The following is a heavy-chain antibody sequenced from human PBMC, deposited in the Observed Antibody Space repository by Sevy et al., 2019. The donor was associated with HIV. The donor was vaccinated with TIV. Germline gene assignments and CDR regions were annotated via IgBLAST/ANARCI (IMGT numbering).Heavy chain of an antibody. D-gene: IGHD6-13*01. CDR3: ATHAGIAATGRVFDY. CDR1: GFTFSDHY. V-gene: IGHV3-72*01. J-gene: IGHJ4*02. Sequence: GESLKISCVASGFTFSDHYMEWVRQAPGKGLEWVGRTRNKADGYTREYAASVKGRFTISRDESKNSLYVQMNSLKAEDTAVYYCATHAGIAATGRVFDYRGQGTLVTVSS. CDR2: TRNKADGYTR.